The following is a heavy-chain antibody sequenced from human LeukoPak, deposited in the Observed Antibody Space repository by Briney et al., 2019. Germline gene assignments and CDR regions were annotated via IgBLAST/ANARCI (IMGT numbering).Heavy chain of an antibody. V-gene: IGHV4-39*02. D-gene: IGHD6-19*01. CDR1: GGSISSSSYY. CDR2: IYYSGTT. J-gene: IGHJ3*02. Sequence: SETLSLTCTVSGGSISSSSYYWGWIRQPPGKGLEWIGSIYYSGTTYYNPSRKSRVTISVDTAKNQFSLELSSVTAADTAVYYCARDSGGPHSGFEIWGQGTMVTASS. CDR3: ARDSGGPHSGFEI.